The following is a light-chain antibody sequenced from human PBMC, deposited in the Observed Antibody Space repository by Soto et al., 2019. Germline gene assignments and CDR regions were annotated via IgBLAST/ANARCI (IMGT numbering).Light chain of an antibody. V-gene: IGLV3-21*04. CDR2: YDS. CDR3: QVWDSSSDPRV. J-gene: IGLJ2*01. Sequence: SYELTQPPSVSVAPGKTARITCGGNNIGSKSVHWYQQKPGQAPVLVIYYDSDRPSGIPERFSGSNSGNTATLTISRVEAGDEADDYCQVWDSSSDPRVFGGGTKLTVL. CDR1: NIGSKS.